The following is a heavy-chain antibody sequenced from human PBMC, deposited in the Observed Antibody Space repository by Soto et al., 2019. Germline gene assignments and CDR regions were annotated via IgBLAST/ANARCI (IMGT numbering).Heavy chain of an antibody. CDR2: IIPIFGTA. V-gene: IGHV1-69*06. J-gene: IGHJ6*02. D-gene: IGHD4-17*01. Sequence: ASVKVSCKASGGTFSSYAISWVRQAPGQGLEWMGGIIPIFGTANYAQKFQGRVTITADKSTSTAYMELSSLRSEDTAVYYCARDNFYGGNSVSAYYYGMDVWGQGTTVTVSS. CDR3: ARDNFYGGNSVSAYYYGMDV. CDR1: GGTFSSYA.